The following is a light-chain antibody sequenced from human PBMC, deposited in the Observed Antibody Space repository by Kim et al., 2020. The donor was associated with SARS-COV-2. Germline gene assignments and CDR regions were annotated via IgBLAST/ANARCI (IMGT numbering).Light chain of an antibody. V-gene: IGKV1-39*01. CDR3: QQSYSNPRT. CDR2: ATS. J-gene: IGKJ1*01. CDR1: QTIITY. Sequence: DIQMTQSPSSLSASVGDRVTITCRASQTIITYFNWYQQKPGKAPKLLIYATSTLQSGVPSRFRGSGSGTEFTLTITSLQPEDFATYYCQQSYSNPRTFGQGTKVEMK.